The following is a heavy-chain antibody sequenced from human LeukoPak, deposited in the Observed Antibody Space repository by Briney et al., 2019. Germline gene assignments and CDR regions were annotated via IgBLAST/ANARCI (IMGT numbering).Heavy chain of an antibody. CDR1: GVSFSGYY. CDR2: INHSGST. J-gene: IGHJ4*02. V-gene: IGHV4-34*01. Sequence: SETLSLTCSVYGVSFSGYYWIWLRQAPGKGLEGMGEINHSGSTNYKPSLKRGVTISVDTSNNHFSLMLSSGPAAHAAVYYCARGRAARPHLDYWGQGTLVTVSS. D-gene: IGHD6-6*01. CDR3: ARGRAARPHLDY.